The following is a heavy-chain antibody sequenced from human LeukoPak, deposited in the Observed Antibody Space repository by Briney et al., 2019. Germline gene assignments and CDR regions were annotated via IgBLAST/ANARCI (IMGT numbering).Heavy chain of an antibody. D-gene: IGHD2-2*01. CDR1: GGSISSYY. CDR2: IYTSGST. CDR3: ARDVGGYCSSTSCYHNWFDP. J-gene: IGHJ5*02. V-gene: IGHV4-4*07. Sequence: SETLSLTCTVSGGSISSYYWSWIRQPPGKGLEWIGRIYTSGSTNYNPSLKSRVTMSVDTSKNQFSLKLSSVTAADTAVDYCARDVGGYCSSTSCYHNWFDPWGQGTLVTVSS.